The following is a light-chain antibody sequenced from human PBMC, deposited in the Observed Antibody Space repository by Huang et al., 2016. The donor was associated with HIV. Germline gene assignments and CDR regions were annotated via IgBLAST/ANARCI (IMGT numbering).Light chain of an antibody. CDR2: DAS. V-gene: IGKV3-11*01. CDR3: QQRANWPLT. Sequence: EIVLTQSPATLSLSPGERATLSCRASQSVSSYLAWYQQKHGQAPRLLIYDASNRATGIPARFSGSGYGTDFTLTISSLEPEDLAVYYCQQRANWPLTFGGGAKVEIK. J-gene: IGKJ4*01. CDR1: QSVSSY.